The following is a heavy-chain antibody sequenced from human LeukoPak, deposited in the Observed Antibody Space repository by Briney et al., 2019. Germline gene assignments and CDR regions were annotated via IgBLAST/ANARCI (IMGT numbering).Heavy chain of an antibody. V-gene: IGHV3-23*01. D-gene: IGHD3-10*01. CDR3: AKSSSTVRGVISAFDI. Sequence: GGSLRLSCAASGFTFSSYAMSWVRQAPGKGLEWVSAISGSGGSTYYADSVKGRFTISRDNSKNTLYLQMNSLRAEDTAVYYCAKSSSTVRGVISAFDIWGQGTMVTVSS. J-gene: IGHJ3*02. CDR2: ISGSGGST. CDR1: GFTFSSYA.